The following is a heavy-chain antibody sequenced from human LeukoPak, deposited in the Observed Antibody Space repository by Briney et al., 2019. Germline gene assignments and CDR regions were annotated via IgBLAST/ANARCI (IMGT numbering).Heavy chain of an antibody. CDR2: IIGSGGSP. CDR1: GFTFSSYA. V-gene: IGHV3-23*01. J-gene: IGHJ3*02. D-gene: IGHD3-22*01. Sequence: GGSLRLSCAASGFTFSSYAMSWVRQAPGKGLEWFSAIIGSGGSPYYADSVKGRFTISRDNSKNTLYLQMNSLRAEDTAVYYCAKVLGKGYYDSSGAFDIWGQGTMVTVSS. CDR3: AKVLGKGYYDSSGAFDI.